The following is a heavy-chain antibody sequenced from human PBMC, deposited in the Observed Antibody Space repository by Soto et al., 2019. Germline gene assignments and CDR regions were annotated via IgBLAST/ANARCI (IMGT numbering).Heavy chain of an antibody. V-gene: IGHV3-21*03. D-gene: IGHD3-10*01. CDR2: ISSSRSYI. CDR3: TTDEEGNGNDGDFDY. Sequence: SLRRSCEASAFTFSSYNMNCVPQNPVKGLEWVSSISSSRSYIYYAAPVKDRFAISRDDSQNMVYLQMDSLKTEDTAVYYCTTDEEGNGNDGDFDYWGQGTLVTVSS. J-gene: IGHJ4*02. CDR1: AFTFSSYN.